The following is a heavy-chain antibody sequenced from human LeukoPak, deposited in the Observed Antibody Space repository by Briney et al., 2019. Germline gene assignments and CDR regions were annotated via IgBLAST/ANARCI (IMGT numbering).Heavy chain of an antibody. CDR2: ISGSGGTT. D-gene: IGHD6-13*01. J-gene: IGHJ4*02. V-gene: IGHV3-23*01. Sequence: SGGSLRLSCAASGFTLSNSAMSWVRQAAGKGLEWVSAISGSGGTTHYADSVKGRFTISRDNSKNTLYLQMSSLRAEDTAVYYCAKGTLSIAAAGLPRGPWGQGTLVTVSS. CDR3: AKGTLSIAAAGLPRGP. CDR1: GFTLSNSA.